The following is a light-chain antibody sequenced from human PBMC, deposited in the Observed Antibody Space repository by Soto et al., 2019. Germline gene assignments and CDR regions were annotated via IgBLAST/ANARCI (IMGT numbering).Light chain of an antibody. V-gene: IGLV1-44*01. CDR3: EACDEKLNGLYL. CDR2: SNN. J-gene: IGLJ1*01. Sequence: QSALTQPPSASGTPGQRVTIPCSGRSSNIGSNTVNWYQQLPGTAPKLLIYSNNQRPSGVPDRFSGSKSGTSASLAISGLQSEDESDYYCEACDEKLNGLYLFGTGTVVTVL. CDR1: SSNIGSNT.